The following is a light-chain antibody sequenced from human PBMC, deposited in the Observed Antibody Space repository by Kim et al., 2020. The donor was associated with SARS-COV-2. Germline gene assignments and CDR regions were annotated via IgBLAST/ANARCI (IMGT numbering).Light chain of an antibody. CDR3: QVWDSSSHHWV. CDR2: YDS. V-gene: IGLV3-21*04. CDR1: NIGTKG. J-gene: IGLJ3*02. Sequence: PGKTARITCGGSNIGTKGVQWYQRKPGQAPVLVIYYDSDRPSGIPERFSGSNSGDTATLTISRVEAGDEADYFCQVWDSSSHHWVFGGGTKVTVL.